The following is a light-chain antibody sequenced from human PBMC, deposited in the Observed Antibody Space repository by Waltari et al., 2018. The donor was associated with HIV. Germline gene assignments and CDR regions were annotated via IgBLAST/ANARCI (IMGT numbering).Light chain of an antibody. CDR2: WAS. V-gene: IGKV4-1*01. CDR3: QQYYSSPWT. Sequence: SPDSLAVSLGERATINCKSSQSVLYSSSNRNYLAWYQQKPGQPPKLLIYWASTRESGVPDRFSGSGSGTDFTLTISSLQAEDVAVYYCQQYYSSPWTFGQGTKVEIK. J-gene: IGKJ1*01. CDR1: QSVLYSSSNRNY.